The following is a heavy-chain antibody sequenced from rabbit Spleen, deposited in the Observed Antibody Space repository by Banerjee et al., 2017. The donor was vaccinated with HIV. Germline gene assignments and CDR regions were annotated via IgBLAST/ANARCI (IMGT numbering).Heavy chain of an antibody. V-gene: IGHV1S45*01. CDR3: VRDIWYFKL. CDR1: GFSFSDRDV. Sequence: QEQLEESGGGLVKPEGSLTLTCKASGFSFSDRDVMCWVRQAPGKGLEWIACINTATGKPVYASWAKGRFPISRTSSTTVALQMTSLTAADTATYFCVRDIWYFKLWGPGTLVTVS. CDR2: INTATGKP. J-gene: IGHJ4*01.